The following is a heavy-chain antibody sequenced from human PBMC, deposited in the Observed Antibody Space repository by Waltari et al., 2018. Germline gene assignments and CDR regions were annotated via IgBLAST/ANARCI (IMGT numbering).Heavy chain of an antibody. V-gene: IGHV3-74*01. D-gene: IGHD1-26*01. CDR3: ARDGVGAGHDLDY. J-gene: IGHJ4*02. Sequence: EVQLVESGGGLVQPGGSLRLSCAASGFTFSSHWMHWVRQAPGKGLVWGVRIKVGGGCTRYTDSGEGPIPHPRGNAKDHLDLPMTSLRAEDTAVYYCARDGVGAGHDLDYWGQGTLVTVSS. CDR1: GFTFSSHW. CDR2: IKVGGGCT.